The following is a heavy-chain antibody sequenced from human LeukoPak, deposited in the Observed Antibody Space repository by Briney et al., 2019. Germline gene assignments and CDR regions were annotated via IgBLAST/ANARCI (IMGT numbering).Heavy chain of an antibody. J-gene: IGHJ3*02. D-gene: IGHD3-10*01. CDR3: ARNYYGSGSYSSWGDAFDI. V-gene: IGHV1-2*02. CDR1: GYTFTGYY. Sequence: ASVKVSCKASGYTFTGYYMHWVRQAPGQGLEWMGWINPSSGGTNYAQKFQGRVTMTRDTSISTAYMELSRLRSDDTAVYYCARNYYGSGSYSSWGDAFDIWGQGTMVTVSS. CDR2: INPSSGGT.